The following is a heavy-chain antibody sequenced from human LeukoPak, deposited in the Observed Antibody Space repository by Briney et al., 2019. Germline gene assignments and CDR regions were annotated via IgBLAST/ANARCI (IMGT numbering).Heavy chain of an antibody. D-gene: IGHD6-13*01. V-gene: IGHV3-21*01. Sequence: GGSLRLSCAASGFTFSSYSMNWVRHAPGKGLEWVSSISSSSSYIYYADSVKGRFTISRDNAKNSLYLQMNSLRAEDTAPFYCGSSWGSSWYLDYWGQGTLVTVSS. CDR1: GFTFSSYS. J-gene: IGHJ4*02. CDR3: GSSWGSSWYLDY. CDR2: ISSSSSYI.